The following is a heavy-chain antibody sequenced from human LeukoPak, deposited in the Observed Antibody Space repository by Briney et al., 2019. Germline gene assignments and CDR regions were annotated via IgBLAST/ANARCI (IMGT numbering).Heavy chain of an antibody. D-gene: IGHD3-22*01. Sequence: SETLSLTCAVYGGSFSGYYWNWIRQPPGKGLEWIGEINHSGSTNYNPSLKSRVTISVDTSKNQFSLKLSSVTAADTAVYYCARGGGSGYYWHWGQGTLVTVSS. CDR3: ARGGGSGYYWH. CDR2: INHSGST. V-gene: IGHV4-34*01. CDR1: GGSFSGYY. J-gene: IGHJ4*02.